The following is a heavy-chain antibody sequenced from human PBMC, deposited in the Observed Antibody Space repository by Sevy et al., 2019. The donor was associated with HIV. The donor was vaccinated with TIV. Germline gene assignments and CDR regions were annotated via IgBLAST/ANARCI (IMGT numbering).Heavy chain of an antibody. V-gene: IGHV3-43*01. J-gene: IGHJ4*02. Sequence: GSLRLSCAASGFTFDDYTMHWVRQPPGKGLEWVSLISWDGGSTYYADSVKGRFTISRDNSKNSLFLQMNSLRSEETAFYYCAKLGGNYGDYDDYWGRGTLVTVSS. D-gene: IGHD4-17*01. CDR1: GFTFDDYT. CDR2: ISWDGGST. CDR3: AKLGGNYGDYDDY.